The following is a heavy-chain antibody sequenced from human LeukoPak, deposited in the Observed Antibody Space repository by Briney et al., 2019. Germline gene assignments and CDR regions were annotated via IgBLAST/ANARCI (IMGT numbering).Heavy chain of an antibody. D-gene: IGHD3-10*01. J-gene: IGHJ4*02. CDR1: GFTFSSHW. CDR2: IKQDGSDK. CDR3: ARDGITMVRGVTVFDY. V-gene: IGHV3-7*01. Sequence: GGSLRLSCAASGFTFSSHWMSWVRQAPGKGLEWVANIKQDGSDKNYMDSVKGRFTISRDNAKNSLYLQMNSLRDEETAVYYCARDGITMVRGVTVFDYWGQGTLVTVSS.